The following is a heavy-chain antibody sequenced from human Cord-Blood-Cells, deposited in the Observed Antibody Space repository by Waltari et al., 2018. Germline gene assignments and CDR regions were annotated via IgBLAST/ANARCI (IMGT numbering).Heavy chain of an antibody. CDR2: ISWDGGST. J-gene: IGHJ6*02. D-gene: IGHD3-10*01. Sequence: EVQLVESGGVVVQPGGSLRLSCAASGFTFDDYAMHWVRQAPGKGLEWVSLISWDGGSTYYADSVKGRFTISRGNSKNSLYLQMNSLRAEDTALYYCAATAGEQPNYYYYGMDVWGQGTTVTVSS. V-gene: IGHV3-43D*04. CDR3: AATAGEQPNYYYYGMDV. CDR1: GFTFDDYA.